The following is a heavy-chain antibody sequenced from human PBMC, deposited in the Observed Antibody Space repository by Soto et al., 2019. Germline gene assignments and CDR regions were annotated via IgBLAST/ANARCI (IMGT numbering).Heavy chain of an antibody. CDR2: INWNSSSI. Sequence: EVQLVESGGGLVQPGRSLRLSCAASGFTFDDYAMHWVRQVPGKGLEWVSGINWNSSSIGYGASVKGRFAISRDNAKNSLHLQMNSLSAEDTAFYYCVKDESINWYSGHFRHWGQGTLVTVSS. J-gene: IGHJ1*01. CDR1: GFTFDDYA. CDR3: VKDESINWYSGHFRH. V-gene: IGHV3-9*01. D-gene: IGHD6-13*01.